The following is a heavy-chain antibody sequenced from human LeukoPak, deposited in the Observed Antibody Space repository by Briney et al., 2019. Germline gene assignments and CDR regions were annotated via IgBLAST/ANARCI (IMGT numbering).Heavy chain of an antibody. CDR2: MHHSGST. D-gene: IGHD3-10*01. V-gene: IGHV4-38-2*02. Sequence: SETLSLTCAVSGYSISTDYHWGWIRQPPGKGLEWIGSMHHSGSTYYNPSLKSRVTISLDTSKNQVSLKLNSVTAADTAVYYCARDRSYYTFDYWGQGTLVTASA. CDR3: ARDRSYYTFDY. J-gene: IGHJ4*02. CDR1: GYSISTDYH.